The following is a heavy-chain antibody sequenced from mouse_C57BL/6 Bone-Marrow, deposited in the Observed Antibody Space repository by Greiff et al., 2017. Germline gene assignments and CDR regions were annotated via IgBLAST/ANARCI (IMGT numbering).Heavy chain of an antibody. CDR3: ARFGNYIWFAY. D-gene: IGHD2-1*01. Sequence: QVQLKQPGAELVKPGASVKMSCKASGYTFTSYWITWVKQRPGQGLEWIGDIYPGSGSPNYNEKFKSKATLTVDTSSSAAYMQLSSLTSEDSAVYYCARFGNYIWFAYWGQGTLVTVSA. CDR1: GYTFTSYW. V-gene: IGHV1-55*01. CDR2: IYPGSGSP. J-gene: IGHJ3*01.